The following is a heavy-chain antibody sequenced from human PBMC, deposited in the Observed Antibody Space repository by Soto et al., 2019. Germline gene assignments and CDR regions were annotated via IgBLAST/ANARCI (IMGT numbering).Heavy chain of an antibody. Sequence: GGSLRLSCAASGFTFSSYSMNWVRQAPGKGLEWVSSISSSSSYIYYADSVKGRFTISRDNAKNSLYLQMNSLRAEDTAVYYCARGQVGYSGYDWGVWSYYYYYGMDVWGQGTTVTVSS. D-gene: IGHD5-12*01. CDR3: ARGQVGYSGYDWGVWSYYYYYGMDV. V-gene: IGHV3-21*01. CDR1: GFTFSSYS. CDR2: ISSSSSYI. J-gene: IGHJ6*02.